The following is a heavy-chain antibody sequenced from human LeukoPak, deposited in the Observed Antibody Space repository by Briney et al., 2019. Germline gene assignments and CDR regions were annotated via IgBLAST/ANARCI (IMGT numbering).Heavy chain of an antibody. J-gene: IGHJ4*02. D-gene: IGHD6-13*01. CDR2: INHSGST. CDR3: ARHGFGSVAAAKAYYFDY. V-gene: IGHV4-34*01. Sequence: SETLSLTCAVYGGSFSGYYWSWIRQPPGKGLEWLGEINHSGSTNYNPSLKSRVTISVDTSKNQFSLKLSFVTAADTAVYYCARHGFGSVAAAKAYYFDYWGQGTLVTVSS. CDR1: GGSFSGYY.